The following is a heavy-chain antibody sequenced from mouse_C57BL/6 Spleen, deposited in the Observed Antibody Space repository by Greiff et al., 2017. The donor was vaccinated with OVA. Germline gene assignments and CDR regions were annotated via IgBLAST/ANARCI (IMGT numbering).Heavy chain of an antibody. CDR3: AREEITTDYYAMDY. D-gene: IGHD2-4*01. V-gene: IGHV1-52*01. CDR1: GYTFTSYW. J-gene: IGHJ4*01. Sequence: VQLQQPGAELVRPGSSVKLSCKASGYTFTSYWMHWVKQRPIQGLEWIGNIDPSDSETHYNQKFKDKATLTVDKSSSTAYMQLSSLTSEDSAVYYCAREEITTDYYAMDYWGQGTSVTVSS. CDR2: IDPSDSET.